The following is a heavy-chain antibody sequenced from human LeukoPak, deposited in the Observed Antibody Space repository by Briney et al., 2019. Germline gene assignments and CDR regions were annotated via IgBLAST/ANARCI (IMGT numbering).Heavy chain of an antibody. V-gene: IGHV1-8*01. CDR2: LKPNSGKT. D-gene: IGHD3-22*01. CDR3: ARSPNYYDRSGFSRPFDH. Sequence: ASVKVSCKVFGYSLTSYDINWVRQAPGQGLGWMGWLKPNSGKTGYAQKFQGRVTMTRDTSKDTVYMELNSLRSEDTAVYYCARSPNYYDRSGFSRPFDHWGQGTLVTVSS. J-gene: IGHJ4*02. CDR1: GYSLTSYD.